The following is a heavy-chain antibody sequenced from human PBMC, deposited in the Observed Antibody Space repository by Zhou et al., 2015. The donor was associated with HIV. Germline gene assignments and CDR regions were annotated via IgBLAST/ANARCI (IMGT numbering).Heavy chain of an antibody. D-gene: IGHD4-11*01. V-gene: IGHV1-69*01. CDR1: RGTFSTFG. Sequence: QVQLVQSGPEVKKPGSSVKVSCKASRGTFSTFGVSWVRQAPGQGLEWMGGIIPVLPTPSYSEKFQGRVTISADESPSTVYMELSGLRFEDTAVYYCARERDSHISRYGMDVWGQGTTVIVSS. J-gene: IGHJ6*02. CDR2: IIPVLPTP. CDR3: ARERDSHISRYGMDV.